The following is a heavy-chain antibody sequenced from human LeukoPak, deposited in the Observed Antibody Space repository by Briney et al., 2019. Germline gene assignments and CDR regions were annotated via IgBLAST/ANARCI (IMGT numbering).Heavy chain of an antibody. D-gene: IGHD3-9*01. CDR2: ISWNSGSI. V-gene: IGHV3-9*01. CDR3: AKDSLNYDILTGYSFGYYYYGMDV. CDR1: GFTFDDYA. Sequence: PGGSLRLSCAASGFTFDDYAMHWVRQAPGKGLEWVSGISWNSGSIGYADSVKGRFTISRDNAKNSLYLQMNSLRAEDTALYYCAKDSLNYDILTGYSFGYYYYGMDVWGQGTTVTVSS. J-gene: IGHJ6*02.